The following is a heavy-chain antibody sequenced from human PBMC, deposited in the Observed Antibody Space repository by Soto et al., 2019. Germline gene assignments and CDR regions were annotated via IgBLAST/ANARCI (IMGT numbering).Heavy chain of an antibody. V-gene: IGHV3-30*18. CDR2: ISYDGSNK. D-gene: IGHD4-4*01. J-gene: IGHJ4*02. Sequence: GVSLRVPCAASSCNLSSYGMHWVRQATGKGLEWVAVISYDGSNKYYADSVKGRFTISRDNSKNTLYLQMNSLRAEDTAVYYGAKERVRFSNYGLRIDYRGQGTLDTVSP. CDR1: SCNLSSYG. CDR3: AKERVRFSNYGLRIDY.